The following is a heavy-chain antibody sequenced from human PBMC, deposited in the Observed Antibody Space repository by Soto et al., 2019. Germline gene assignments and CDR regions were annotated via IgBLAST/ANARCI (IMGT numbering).Heavy chain of an antibody. D-gene: IGHD6-25*01. CDR2: IYDTETA. CDR3: ARENFAAVVHDAFDL. J-gene: IGHJ3*01. Sequence: QVQLQESGPGLVKPSQTLSLTCSVSGGSVSSGGYYWNWIRQLPGKGLEWIGYIYDTETAYYNPSLKSRPSISLDTSKNQFYLTLNSVTPADTAVYYCARENFAAVVHDAFDLWGQGTVVTVSS. CDR1: GGSVSSGGYY. V-gene: IGHV4-31*02.